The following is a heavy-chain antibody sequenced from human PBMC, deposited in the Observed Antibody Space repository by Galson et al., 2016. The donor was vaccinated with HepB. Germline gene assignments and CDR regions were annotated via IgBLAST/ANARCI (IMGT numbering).Heavy chain of an antibody. D-gene: IGHD2-2*01. J-gene: IGHJ4*02. Sequence: SLRLSCAASGLIVSNYGMHWVRQAPGKGLEWVAVISSDGSDKVYADSVKGRFTISRGNSKNTLFLQMSSLGAEDTAVYYCAKDRSSSWTHDHWGQGTLVTVSS. V-gene: IGHV3-30*18. CDR2: ISSDGSDK. CDR3: AKDRSSSWTHDH. CDR1: GLIVSNYG.